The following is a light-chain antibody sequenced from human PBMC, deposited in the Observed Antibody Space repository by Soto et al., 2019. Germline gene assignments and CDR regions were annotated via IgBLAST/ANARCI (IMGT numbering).Light chain of an antibody. J-gene: IGLJ2*01. Sequence: QSALTQPASVSGAPGQSITISCTGTSSDVGGYNYVSWYQQHPGKAPKLMIYDVSNRPSGVSNRFSGSKSGNTASLTISGLQAEDEADYYCSSYTSSSTLVVFGGGTQGTVL. CDR1: SSDVGGYNY. V-gene: IGLV2-14*01. CDR3: SSYTSSSTLVV. CDR2: DVS.